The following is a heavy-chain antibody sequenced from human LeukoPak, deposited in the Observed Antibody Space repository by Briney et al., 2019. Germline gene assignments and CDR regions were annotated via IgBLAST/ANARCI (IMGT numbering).Heavy chain of an antibody. J-gene: IGHJ4*02. D-gene: IGHD5-24*01. Sequence: KVGESLKISCTGSGYSFSSYWIAWVRQMPGKGLEYMGIINPGNSDIRYSPSFQGQVTISADKSISTAYLEWSSLKASDTAMYYCARHLDGYNPFDYWGQGTPVTVSS. CDR2: INPGNSDI. CDR1: GYSFSSYW. CDR3: ARHLDGYNPFDY. V-gene: IGHV5-51*01.